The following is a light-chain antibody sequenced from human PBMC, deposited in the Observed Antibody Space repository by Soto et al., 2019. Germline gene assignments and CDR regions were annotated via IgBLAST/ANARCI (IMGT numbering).Light chain of an antibody. V-gene: IGKV3-11*01. Sequence: ETVLTQFPATLSLSPGERATLSCRASQSISRDLAWYQQKPGQPPRLLICDVSNRATGVPARFSGSGSGTDFTLTISSLEPEDFAVYYCQQRNNWPLTFGQGTKVDIK. CDR2: DVS. CDR1: QSISRD. CDR3: QQRNNWPLT. J-gene: IGKJ1*01.